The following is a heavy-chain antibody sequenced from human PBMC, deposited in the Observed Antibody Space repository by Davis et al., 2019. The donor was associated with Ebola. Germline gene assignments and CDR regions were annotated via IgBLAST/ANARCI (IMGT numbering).Heavy chain of an antibody. J-gene: IGHJ3*02. D-gene: IGHD5-12*01. CDR1: GFTFNQYA. CDR2: ISKSGRDT. V-gene: IGHV3-23*01. CDR3: TTPGGQDSGYDVFDI. Sequence: PGGSLRLSCAASGFTFNQYAMTWVRQAPGKGLEWVSTISKSGRDTNYADSVKGRLSVSRDNSKNTVYLQMHSLRVEDTAIYYCTTPGGQDSGYDVFDIWGQGTMVTVSS.